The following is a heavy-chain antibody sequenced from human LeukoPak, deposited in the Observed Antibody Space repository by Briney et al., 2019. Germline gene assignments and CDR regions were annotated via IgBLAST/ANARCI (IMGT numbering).Heavy chain of an antibody. CDR3: ARLAVLSSSWYPGLDY. V-gene: IGHV4-38-2*02. CDR1: GYSISRGYY. Sequence: SETLSLTCTVSGYSISRGYYWGWIRQPPGKGLEWIGSIYHSGTTYYNPSLKSRVTISVDTSKNQFSLKLSSVTAADTAVYYCARLAVLSSSWYPGLDYWGQGTLVTVSS. CDR2: IYHSGTT. D-gene: IGHD6-13*01. J-gene: IGHJ4*02.